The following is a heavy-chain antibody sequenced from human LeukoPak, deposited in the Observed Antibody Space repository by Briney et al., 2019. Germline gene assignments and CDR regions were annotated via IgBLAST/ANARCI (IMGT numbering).Heavy chain of an antibody. CDR1: GFTFDDYA. Sequence: GGSLRLSCVASGFTFDDYAMHWVRQAPGKGLEWVSGLSWGGGTIGYGDSVKDRFIISRDNAKNSLYLQMNSLRPEDTAFYYCAKDRASMILGIMAWGQGTLVTVSS. D-gene: IGHD3-16*01. V-gene: IGHV3-9*01. J-gene: IGHJ5*02. CDR3: AKDRASMILGIMA. CDR2: LSWGGGTI.